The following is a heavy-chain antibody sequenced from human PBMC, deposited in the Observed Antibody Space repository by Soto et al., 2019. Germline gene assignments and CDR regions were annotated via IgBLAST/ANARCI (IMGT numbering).Heavy chain of an antibody. V-gene: IGHV4-39*01. CDR1: CGSVVNRDYC. CDR3: VSQRTSVLTQAYFDY. Sequence: SETLSLTSTVSCGSVVNRDYCWVLIRQSPGKGLEWIGSVYYRGRSYSKSSVKSRVTISVDTSKNQFSLNLNSVTASDTAVYFCVSQRTSVLTQAYFDYWGPGAPVTVSS. CDR2: VYYRGRS. D-gene: IGHD2-8*01. J-gene: IGHJ4*02.